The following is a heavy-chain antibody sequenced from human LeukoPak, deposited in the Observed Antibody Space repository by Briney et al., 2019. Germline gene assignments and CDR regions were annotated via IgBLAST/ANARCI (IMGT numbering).Heavy chain of an antibody. Sequence: GGSLRLSCAASGFTFSSHTMNWVRQAPGKGLEWVSSIRSSSSYIYYADSLKGRFTISRYNAKNSVYLQMNSLRPEDTAVYYCARGIDDYIWGSPIDYWGQGTLVTVSS. CDR3: ARGIDDYIWGSPIDY. J-gene: IGHJ4*02. CDR1: GFTFSSHT. D-gene: IGHD3-16*01. V-gene: IGHV3-21*01. CDR2: IRSSSSYI.